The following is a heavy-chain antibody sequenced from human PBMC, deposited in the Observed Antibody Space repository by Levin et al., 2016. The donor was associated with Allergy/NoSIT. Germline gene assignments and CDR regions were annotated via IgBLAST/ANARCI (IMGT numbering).Heavy chain of an antibody. V-gene: IGHV4-59*01. CDR2: IYYSGST. J-gene: IGHJ6*02. D-gene: IGHD3-10*01. CDR3: VRVQNVGWFGELLDGMDV. Sequence: SETLSLTCTVSGASISSYYWSWIRQPPGKGLEWIGYIYYSGSTNYNPSLKSRVTISVDTSKNQFSLKLSSVTAADTAVYYCVRVQNVGWFGELLDGMDVWGQGTTVTVSS. CDR1: GASISSYY.